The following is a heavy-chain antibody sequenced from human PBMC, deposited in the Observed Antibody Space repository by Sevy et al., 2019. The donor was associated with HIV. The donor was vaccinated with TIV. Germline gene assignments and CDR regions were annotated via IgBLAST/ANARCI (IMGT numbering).Heavy chain of an antibody. CDR2: FFFTGST. J-gene: IGHJ4*02. V-gene: IGHV4-39*01. D-gene: IGHD3-10*01. CDR1: GVSISSSSYD. Sequence: ETLSLTCTVSGVSISSSSYDWGLIRQPPGKGLEWIASFFFTGSTYYNPSLKSRVTISVDTSNNQFSLKLNSVTAADTALYYCARQGGLVDRAFDYWGQGTLVTVSS. CDR3: ARQGGLVDRAFDY.